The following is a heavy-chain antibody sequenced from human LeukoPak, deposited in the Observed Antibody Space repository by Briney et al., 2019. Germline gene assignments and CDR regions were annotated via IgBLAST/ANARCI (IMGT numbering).Heavy chain of an antibody. CDR2: INTNTGNP. V-gene: IGHV7-4-1*02. J-gene: IGHJ4*02. CDR1: GYTFTSYA. Sequence: ASVKVSCKASGYTFTSYAMNWVRQAPGQGLEWMGWINTNTGNPTYAQGFTGRFVFSLDTSVSTAYLQISSLKAEDTAVYYCARDIRAWRDGYNDHYYFDYWGQGTLVTVSS. D-gene: IGHD5-24*01. CDR3: ARDIRAWRDGYNDHYYFDY.